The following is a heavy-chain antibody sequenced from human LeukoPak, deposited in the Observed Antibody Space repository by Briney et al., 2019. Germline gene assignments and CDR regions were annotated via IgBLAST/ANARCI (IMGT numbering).Heavy chain of an antibody. Sequence: GGSLRLSRGASGFSFTTAWMSWVRQAPGKGLEWVARIKSDGAVDYAPPVKGRLTISKDYSKNTLYLQMNSLKVEDSAVYYCVIDDYYDYSGTREADYFDYWGQGTLVTVSS. CDR2: IKSDGAV. CDR3: VIDDYYDYSGTREADYFDY. CDR1: GFSFTTAW. V-gene: IGHV3-15*01. J-gene: IGHJ4*02. D-gene: IGHD3-22*01.